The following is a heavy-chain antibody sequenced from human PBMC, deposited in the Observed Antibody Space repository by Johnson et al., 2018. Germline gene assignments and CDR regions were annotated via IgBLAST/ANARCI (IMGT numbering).Heavy chain of an antibody. D-gene: IGHD5-12*01. Sequence: QVQLVQSGGGVVQPGRSLRLSCAASGFTFSSYGMHWVRQAPGKGLEWVAVISYDGSNKYYADSVKGRFTISRDNSKNTLYLKMNSLGAEDTAVYYCAKDGDSGYDSTGEDYYYYRDVWGKGTTVTVSS. V-gene: IGHV3-30*18. J-gene: IGHJ6*03. CDR3: AKDGDSGYDSTGEDYYYYRDV. CDR2: ISYDGSNK. CDR1: GFTFSSYG.